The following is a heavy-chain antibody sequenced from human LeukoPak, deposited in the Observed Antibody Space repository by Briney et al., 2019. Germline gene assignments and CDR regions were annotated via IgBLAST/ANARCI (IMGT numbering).Heavy chain of an antibody. Sequence: SETLSLTCTVSGASISNSSYYWGWIRQPPGKGLEWIGSIYYSGSTFYNPSLKSRLTISVETSKNDFSLKLTSVTAADTAVYYCARGRSTMVRGVIIGVDFDYWGQGTLVTVSS. J-gene: IGHJ4*02. D-gene: IGHD3-10*01. CDR1: GASISNSSYY. V-gene: IGHV4-39*02. CDR2: IYYSGST. CDR3: ARGRSTMVRGVIIGVDFDY.